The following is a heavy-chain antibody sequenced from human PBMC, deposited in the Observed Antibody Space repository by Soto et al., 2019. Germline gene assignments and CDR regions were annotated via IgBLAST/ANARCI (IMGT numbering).Heavy chain of an antibody. CDR3: ATSMRHTLDP. V-gene: IGHV3-7*01. J-gene: IGHJ5*02. Sequence: EVPVVESGGGLVQPGGSLRLSCAASGFTFGIHWMTWVRQAPGKGLEWVANINQAGSDKYYMDSVKGRFIISRDNAKDSLYMQMNSLRVEDTAVYYCATSMRHTLDPWGQGTLGTVS. CDR2: INQAGSDK. D-gene: IGHD2-21*01. CDR1: GFTFGIHW.